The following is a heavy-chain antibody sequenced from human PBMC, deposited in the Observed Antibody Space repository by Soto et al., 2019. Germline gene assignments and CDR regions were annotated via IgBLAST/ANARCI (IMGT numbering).Heavy chain of an antibody. CDR3: AKTGPRSGYSSSSTDLDY. D-gene: IGHD6-6*01. Sequence: EVQLLESGGGLVQPGGSLRLSCAVSGFTFSNYAMSWVRQAPGKGLEWVSAISSSGSNTYYADSVKGRFTISRDSSKNTLYLHMNSLRAEDTAVYYCAKTGPRSGYSSSSTDLDYWGQGTLVTVSS. J-gene: IGHJ4*02. V-gene: IGHV3-23*01. CDR2: ISSSGSNT. CDR1: GFTFSNYA.